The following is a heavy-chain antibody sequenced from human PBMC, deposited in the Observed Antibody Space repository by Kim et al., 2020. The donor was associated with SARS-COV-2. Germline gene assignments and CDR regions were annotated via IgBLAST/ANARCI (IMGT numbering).Heavy chain of an antibody. CDR1: GYTFTSYA. D-gene: IGHD5-12*01. CDR2: INAGNGNT. J-gene: IGHJ4*02. CDR3: ARSVGGYDSGDLDY. Sequence: ASVKVSCKASGYTFTSYAMHWVRQAPGQRLEWMGWINAGNGNTKYSQKFQGRVTITRDTSASTAYMELSSLRSEDTAVYYCARSVGGYDSGDLDYWGQGTLVTVSS. V-gene: IGHV1-3*01.